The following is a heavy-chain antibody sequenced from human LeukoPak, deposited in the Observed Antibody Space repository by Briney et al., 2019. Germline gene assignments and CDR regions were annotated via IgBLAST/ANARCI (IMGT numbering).Heavy chain of an antibody. CDR1: GFTFSSYG. J-gene: IGHJ4*02. D-gene: IGHD2-15*01. CDR3: AKGSGSSRPYYFEY. Sequence: GGSLRLSCAASGFTFSSYGMSWVRQAPGKGLEWVSEISGSGVVTYYADSVKGRFTISRDKSKNTLYLQVNSLRAEDTAVYYCAKGSGSSRPYYFEYWGQGTLVTVSS. CDR2: ISGSGVVT. V-gene: IGHV3-23*01.